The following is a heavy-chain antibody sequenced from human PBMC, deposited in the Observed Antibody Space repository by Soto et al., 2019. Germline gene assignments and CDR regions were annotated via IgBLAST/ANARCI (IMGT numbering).Heavy chain of an antibody. Sequence: QVQLQQWGAGLLKPSETLSLTCAVYGGSFSGYYWSWIRQPQGKGLEWIGEINHSGSTNYNPSLKSRVTISVDTSKNQFSLKLSSVTAADTAVYYCARRIVVVVAAFDPWGQGTLVTVSS. V-gene: IGHV4-34*01. D-gene: IGHD2-15*01. CDR1: GGSFSGYY. CDR3: ARRIVVVVAAFDP. J-gene: IGHJ5*02. CDR2: INHSGST.